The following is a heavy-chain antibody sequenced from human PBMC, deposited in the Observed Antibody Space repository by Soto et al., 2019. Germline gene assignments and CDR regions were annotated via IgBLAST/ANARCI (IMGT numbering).Heavy chain of an antibody. CDR3: ARVWVVGYFDY. CDR2: IIPIFGTA. CDR1: GYTFTGDY. J-gene: IGHJ4*02. D-gene: IGHD3-16*02. V-gene: IGHV1-69*13. Sequence: ASVKVSCKGSGYTFTGDYMDWVRQAPGQGLEWMGGIIPIFGTANYAQKFQGRVTITADESTSTAYMELSSLRSEDTAVYYCARVWVVGYFDYWGQGTLVTVSS.